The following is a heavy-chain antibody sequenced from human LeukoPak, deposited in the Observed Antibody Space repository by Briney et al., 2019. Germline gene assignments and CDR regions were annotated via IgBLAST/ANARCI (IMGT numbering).Heavy chain of an antibody. CDR2: ISYDGSNK. Sequence: GGSLRLSCAASGFTFSSYAMHWVRQAPGKGLEWVAVISYDGSNKYYADSVKGRFTISRDNSKNTLYLQMNSLRAEDTAVYYCARGNDYFNWFDPWGQGTLVTVSS. CDR1: GFTFSSYA. V-gene: IGHV3-30-3*01. J-gene: IGHJ5*02. CDR3: ARGNDYFNWFDP. D-gene: IGHD2/OR15-2a*01.